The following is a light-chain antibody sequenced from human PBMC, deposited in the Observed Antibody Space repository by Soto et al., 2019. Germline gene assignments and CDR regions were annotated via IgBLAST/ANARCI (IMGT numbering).Light chain of an antibody. CDR1: QSVSSSY. V-gene: IGKV3-20*01. CDR3: QQYGSSPLT. Sequence: EIVLTQSPGTLSLSPGERATLSCRASQSVSSSYLAWYQQKPGQAPRLLINGASSRATGIPNRFSGSGSGTDFPLTISRLEPEDFAEYYCQQYGSSPLTFGGGTKVEIK. J-gene: IGKJ4*01. CDR2: GAS.